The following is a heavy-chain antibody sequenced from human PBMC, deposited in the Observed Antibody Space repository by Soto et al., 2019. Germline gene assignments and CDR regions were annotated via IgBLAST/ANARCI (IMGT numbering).Heavy chain of an antibody. CDR2: ISGSGGST. J-gene: IGHJ3*02. CDR1: GFTFSSYA. D-gene: IGHD3-3*01. CDR3: AKDYRSGWSGCLDAFDI. Sequence: GGSLRLSCAASGFTFSSYAMSWVRQAPGKGLEWVSAISGSGGSTYYADSVKGRFTISRDNSKNTLYLQMNSLRAEDTAVYYCAKDYRSGWSGCLDAFDIWGQGTMVTVSS. V-gene: IGHV3-23*01.